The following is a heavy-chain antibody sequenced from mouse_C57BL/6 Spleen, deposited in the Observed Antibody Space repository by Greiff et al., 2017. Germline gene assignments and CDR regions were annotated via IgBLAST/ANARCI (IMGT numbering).Heavy chain of an antibody. CDR3: AREKDGYYGY. Sequence: VQLQESGPELVKPGASVKISCKASGYAFSSSWMNWVKQRPGKGLEWIGRIYPGDGDTNYNGKFKGKATLTADKSSSTAYMQLSSLTSEDSAVYFCAREKDGYYGYWGQGTTLTVSS. V-gene: IGHV1-82*01. CDR2: IYPGDGDT. D-gene: IGHD2-3*01. CDR1: GYAFSSSW. J-gene: IGHJ2*01.